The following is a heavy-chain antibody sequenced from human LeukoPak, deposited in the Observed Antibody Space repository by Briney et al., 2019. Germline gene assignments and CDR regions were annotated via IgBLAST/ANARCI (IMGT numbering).Heavy chain of an antibody. V-gene: IGHV1-69*02. J-gene: IGHJ4*02. CDR1: GGDFNSHI. Sequence: SVKVSCKASGGDFNSHIINWVRQAPGQGLEWMGRIIPILGIANYAQKFQGRVTITADKSTSTAYMELSSLRSEDTAVYYCARKGPYDYWGQGTLVTVSS. CDR3: ARKGPYDY. CDR2: IIPILGIA.